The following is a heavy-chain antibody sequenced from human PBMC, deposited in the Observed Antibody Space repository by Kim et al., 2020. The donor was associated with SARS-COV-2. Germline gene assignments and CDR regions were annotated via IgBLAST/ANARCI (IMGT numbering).Heavy chain of an antibody. Sequence: SETLSLTCTVSGGSISSYYWSWIRQPPGKGLEWIGYIYYSGSTNYNPSLKSRVTISVDTSKNQFSLKLSSVTAADTAVYYCAREGPYSGSYYDYWGQGTLVTVSS. D-gene: IGHD1-26*01. V-gene: IGHV4-59*13. CDR2: IYYSGST. CDR1: GGSISSYY. CDR3: AREGPYSGSYYDY. J-gene: IGHJ4*02.